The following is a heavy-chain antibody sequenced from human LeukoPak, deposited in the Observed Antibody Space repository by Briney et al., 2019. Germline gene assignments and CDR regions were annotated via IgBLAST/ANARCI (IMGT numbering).Heavy chain of an antibody. J-gene: IGHJ5*02. V-gene: IGHV1-2*02. CDR2: INSNSGDT. Sequence: ASVKVSCKASGYTFTSYYMHWVRQAPGQGLEWMGWINSNSGDTNYAQKFQGRVTMTRDTSISTAYMELSRLRSDDTAVYYCARDDYSSSGNWFDPWGQGTLVTVSS. CDR3: ARDDYSSSGNWFDP. CDR1: GYTFTSYY. D-gene: IGHD6-6*01.